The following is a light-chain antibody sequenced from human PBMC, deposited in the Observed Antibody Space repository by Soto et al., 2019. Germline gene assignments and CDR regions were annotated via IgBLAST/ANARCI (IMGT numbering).Light chain of an antibody. CDR3: QQSYNSPRT. V-gene: IGKV1-39*01. CDR1: QSVTTF. J-gene: IGKJ1*01. Sequence: DIQMTQSPSSLSASVGDRVTISCRTSQSVTTFLNWYQQKPGEAPKLLIYRASTLQTGIPSRFSGSGYGADFVLTISSLQPEDFVTYYCQQSYNSPRTFGLGTKV. CDR2: RAS.